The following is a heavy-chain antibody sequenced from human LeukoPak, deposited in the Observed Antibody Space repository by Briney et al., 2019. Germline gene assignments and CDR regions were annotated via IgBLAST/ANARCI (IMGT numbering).Heavy chain of an antibody. Sequence: PGGSLRLSCAASGFTVSSNYMSWVRQAPGKGLEWVSVIYSGGSTYYAHSVKGRFTISRDNSKNTLYLQMNSLRAEDTAVYYCARGYSSGWYDFDYWGQGTLVTVSS. D-gene: IGHD6-19*01. CDR1: GFTVSSNY. V-gene: IGHV3-53*01. CDR3: ARGYSSGWYDFDY. J-gene: IGHJ4*02. CDR2: IYSGGST.